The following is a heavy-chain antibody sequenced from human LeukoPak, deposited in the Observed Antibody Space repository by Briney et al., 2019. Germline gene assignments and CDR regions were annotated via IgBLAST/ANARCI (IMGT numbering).Heavy chain of an antibody. D-gene: IGHD2-21*01. CDR3: SAGGGLLTDY. CDR2: IHDSGRT. V-gene: IGHV4-59*01. CDR1: GGSISDYY. J-gene: IGHJ4*02. Sequence: KPSETLSLTCTVSGGSISDYYWGWFPQPPGKGLEWIGYIHDSGRTNYNASLKGLASISVDTSKTQFSLKLTSVTAADTSIYYCSAGGGLLTDYWGQGTLVTVSS.